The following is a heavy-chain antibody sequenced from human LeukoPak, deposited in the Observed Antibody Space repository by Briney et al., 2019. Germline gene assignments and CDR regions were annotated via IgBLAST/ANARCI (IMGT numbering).Heavy chain of an antibody. D-gene: IGHD3-10*01. CDR3: IGWFGELLG. CDR1: GFTFSRYW. CDR2: ISSSGSTI. Sequence: TGGSLRLSRAVSGFTFSRYWMTWVRQAPGKGLEWVSYISSSGSTIYYADSVKGRFTISRDNAKNSLYLQMNSLRAEDTAVYYCIGWFGELLGWGQGTLVTVSS. J-gene: IGHJ4*02. V-gene: IGHV3-48*04.